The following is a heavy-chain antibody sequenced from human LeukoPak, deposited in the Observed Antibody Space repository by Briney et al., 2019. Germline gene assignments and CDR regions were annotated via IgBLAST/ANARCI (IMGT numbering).Heavy chain of an antibody. CDR3: AKEQFSSGWPYYFDY. CDR2: IGGSGGTT. CDR1: GFTFSNYA. Sequence: GSLRLSCAASGFTFSNYAMSWVRQAPGKGLEWVSAIGGSGGTTYYADSVKGRFTISRDNSKNTLYLQMRSLRAEDTAVYYCAKEQFSSGWPYYFDYWGQGTLVTVSS. D-gene: IGHD6-19*01. V-gene: IGHV3-23*01. J-gene: IGHJ4*02.